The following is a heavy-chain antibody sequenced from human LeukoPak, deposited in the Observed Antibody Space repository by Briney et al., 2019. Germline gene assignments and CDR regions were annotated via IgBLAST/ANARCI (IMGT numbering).Heavy chain of an antibody. D-gene: IGHD6-13*01. Sequence: SSVTVSCRASGGTFSSYAISWVRQAPGQGLEWMGGIIPIFGTANYAQKFQGRVTITADESTSTAYMELSSLRSEDTAVYYCAGKAPYSSSWPTSEYFQHWGQGTLVTVSS. J-gene: IGHJ1*01. CDR1: GGTFSSYA. CDR3: AGKAPYSSSWPTSEYFQH. CDR2: IIPIFGTA. V-gene: IGHV1-69*01.